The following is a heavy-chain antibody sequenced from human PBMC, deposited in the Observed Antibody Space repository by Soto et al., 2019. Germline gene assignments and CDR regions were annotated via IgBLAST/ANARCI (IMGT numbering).Heavy chain of an antibody. CDR1: AGSIGSYY. CDR3: ARRYGGTLHY. J-gene: IGHJ4*02. CDR2: IYYSGST. Sequence: PSETLCLTCTVSAGSIGSYYWSWIRQPPGKGLEWIGYIYYSGSTNYNPSLKSRVTISVDTSKNQFSLKLSSVTAADTAVYYCARRYGGTLHYWGQGTLVNVS. V-gene: IGHV4-59*08. D-gene: IGHD4-17*01.